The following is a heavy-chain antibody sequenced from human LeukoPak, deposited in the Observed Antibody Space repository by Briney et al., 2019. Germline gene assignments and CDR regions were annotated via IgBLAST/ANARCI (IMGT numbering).Heavy chain of an antibody. CDR2: ISGSGGST. CDR1: GFTFSSYA. V-gene: IGHV3-23*01. Sequence: GGSLRLSCAASGFTFSSYAMSWVRQAPGKGLEWVSAISGSGGSTYYADSVKGRFTISRDNSKNTLYLQMNSLRAEDTAVYYCAKDLGTIFGVVSPRNFDYWGQGTLVTVSS. D-gene: IGHD3-3*01. J-gene: IGHJ4*02. CDR3: AKDLGTIFGVVSPRNFDY.